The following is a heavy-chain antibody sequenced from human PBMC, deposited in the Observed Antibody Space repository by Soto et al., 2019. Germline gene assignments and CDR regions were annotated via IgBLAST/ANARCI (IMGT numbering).Heavy chain of an antibody. Sequence: QLQLQESGSGLVMPSQTLSLTCAVSGGSISSGGYSWSWIRQPPGKGLEWIGYIYHSGSTYYNPSLKSRATISVDRSKNQFSLKLSSVTAADTAVYYCARDQEPNDYFDYWGQGTLVTVSS. CDR1: GGSISSGGYS. CDR3: ARDQEPNDYFDY. V-gene: IGHV4-30-2*01. CDR2: IYHSGST. J-gene: IGHJ4*02.